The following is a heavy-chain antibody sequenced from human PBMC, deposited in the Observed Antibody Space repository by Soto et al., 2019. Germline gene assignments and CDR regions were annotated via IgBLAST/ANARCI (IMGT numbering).Heavy chain of an antibody. D-gene: IGHD2-2*01. V-gene: IGHV3-11*05. CDR3: VREPSYHFAN. Sequence: QVQLVESGGGLVKPGGSLRLSCAASGFTFSGYYMSWIRQAPGKGLECISYISSSGDRTKYADSVKGRFTISRDNAKQSLYLQMNSLRAEDTAVYYCVREPSYHFANWGQGTLVTVSS. CDR1: GFTFSGYY. CDR2: ISSSGDRT. J-gene: IGHJ4*02.